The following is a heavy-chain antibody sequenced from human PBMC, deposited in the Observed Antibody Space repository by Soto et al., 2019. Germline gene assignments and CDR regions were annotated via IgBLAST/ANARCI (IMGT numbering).Heavy chain of an antibody. V-gene: IGHV3-66*01. Sequence: CPASGFTVSSTYMNWVRQAPGKGLEWVSIIYSGGYAYYGDSVKGRFTVSRDNLKNTLYLQMNSLRAEDTAVYYCARDLSSVGSGMDVWGQGTAVTVSS. CDR2: IYSGGYA. J-gene: IGHJ6*02. CDR1: GFTVSSTY. D-gene: IGHD5-12*01. CDR3: ARDLSSVGSGMDV.